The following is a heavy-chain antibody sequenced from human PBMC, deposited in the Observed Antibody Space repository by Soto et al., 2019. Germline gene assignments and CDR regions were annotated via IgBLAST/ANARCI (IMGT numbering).Heavy chain of an antibody. CDR1: GGSISSGDYF. CDR2: IYYSGST. J-gene: IGHJ5*02. V-gene: IGHV4-30-4*01. D-gene: IGHD4-17*01. CDR3: ARDDLYGGWFDP. Sequence: SSETLSLTCTVSGGSISSGDYFWSWIRQPPGKGLEWIGYIYYSGSTYYNPSLKSRVTISLDTSKNQFSLKLSSVTAADTAVYYCARDDLYGGWFDPWGQGTLVTVSS.